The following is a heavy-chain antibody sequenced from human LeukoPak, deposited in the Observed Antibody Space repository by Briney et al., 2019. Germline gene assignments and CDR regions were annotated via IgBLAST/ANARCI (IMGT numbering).Heavy chain of an antibody. V-gene: IGHV5-10-1*01. Sequence: GESLKISCKGSGYSFTSYWISWVRQRPGKGLEWMGRIDPSDSYTKYSPSFQGHVTISGDESISTAYLQWSSLKASDTAMYYCARHFLGELPDMDVWGQGTTVTVSS. J-gene: IGHJ6*02. CDR1: GYSFTSYW. D-gene: IGHD1-26*01. CDR2: IDPSDSYT. CDR3: ARHFLGELPDMDV.